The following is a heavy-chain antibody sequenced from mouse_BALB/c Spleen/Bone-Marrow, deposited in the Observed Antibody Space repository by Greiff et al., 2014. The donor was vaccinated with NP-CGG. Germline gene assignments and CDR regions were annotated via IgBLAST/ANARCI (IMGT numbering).Heavy chain of an antibody. J-gene: IGHJ2*01. Sequence: VQLQQSGAELARPGASVRMSCKASGYSFTTYTMHWLKQRPGQGLEWIAYIIPSSGYSNYNQKFKDKATLTADKSSSTAYMQLSSLKSEGSAVYYCAREGSYDDCYARFDYWGPGTTLTVSS. CDR2: IIPSSGYS. V-gene: IGHV1-4*01. D-gene: IGHD2-3*01. CDR3: AREGSYDDCYARFDY. CDR1: GYSFTTYT.